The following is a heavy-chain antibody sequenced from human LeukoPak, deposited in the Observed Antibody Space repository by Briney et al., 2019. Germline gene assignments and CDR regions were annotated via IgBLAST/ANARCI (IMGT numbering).Heavy chain of an antibody. J-gene: IGHJ4*02. CDR1: GYTFTGYY. CDR3: ARDAARYYYDSSGYW. CDR2: INPNSGGT. D-gene: IGHD3-22*01. V-gene: IGHV1-2*02. Sequence: GASAKVSCKASGYTFTGYYMHWVRQAPGQGLEWMGWINPNSGGTNYAQKFQGRVTMTRDTSISTAYMELSRLRSDDTAVYYCARDAARYYYDSSGYWWGQGTLVTVSS.